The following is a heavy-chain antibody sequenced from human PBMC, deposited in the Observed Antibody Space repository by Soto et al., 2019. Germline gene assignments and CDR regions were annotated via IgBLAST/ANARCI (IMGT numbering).Heavy chain of an antibody. D-gene: IGHD1-26*01. CDR3: ARYSGSYSRGLDY. CDR1: GFTFSDHY. CDR2: IRNKANSYNT. J-gene: IGHJ4*02. V-gene: IGHV3-72*01. Sequence: EVQLVESGGGLVQPGGSLRLSCAASGFTFSDHYMEWVRQAPGKGLEWVGSIRNKANSYNTEYAASVKGRFTISRDDSRISLYLQMNSLKAEDTAVFYCARYSGSYSRGLDYWGQGTPVIVSS.